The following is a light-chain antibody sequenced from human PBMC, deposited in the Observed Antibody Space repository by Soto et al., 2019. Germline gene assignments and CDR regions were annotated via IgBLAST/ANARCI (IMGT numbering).Light chain of an antibody. V-gene: IGLV1-44*01. CDR1: SSNIGRNS. Sequence: QSVLTQPPSASGTPGQRVTVSCSGSSSNIGRNSVNWYRQLPGSAPKLLIHSNDQRPSGVPDRFSGSKSGTSASLAISGLQSEDEADYYCAAWDDSLSGQVVFGGGTKATVL. J-gene: IGLJ2*01. CDR2: SND. CDR3: AAWDDSLSGQVV.